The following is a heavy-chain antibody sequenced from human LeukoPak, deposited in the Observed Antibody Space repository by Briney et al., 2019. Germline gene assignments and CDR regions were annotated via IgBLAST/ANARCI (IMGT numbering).Heavy chain of an antibody. J-gene: IGHJ4*02. CDR3: AKDLQWFGELLDY. D-gene: IGHD3-10*01. Sequence: GRSLRLSCAASGFTFSSYGMHWVRQAPGKGLEWVAVISYDGSNKYYADSVKGRSTISRDNSRNTLYLQMNSMRAEDTAVYYCAKDLQWFGELLDYWGQGTLVTVSS. CDR2: ISYDGSNK. CDR1: GFTFSSYG. V-gene: IGHV3-30*18.